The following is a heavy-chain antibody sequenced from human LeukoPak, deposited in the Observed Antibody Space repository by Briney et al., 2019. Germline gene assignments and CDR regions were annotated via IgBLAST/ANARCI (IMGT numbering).Heavy chain of an antibody. D-gene: IGHD3-22*01. Sequence: GGSLRLSCAASGFTFSSYAMSWVRQAPGKGLEWVSAISGSGGSTYYADSVKGRFTISRDNSKNTLYLQMNSLRAEDTAVYYCAKDKGSGYYDSSGYFSWGQGTLVTASS. V-gene: IGHV3-23*01. CDR1: GFTFSSYA. CDR3: AKDKGSGYYDSSGYFS. J-gene: IGHJ5*02. CDR2: ISGSGGST.